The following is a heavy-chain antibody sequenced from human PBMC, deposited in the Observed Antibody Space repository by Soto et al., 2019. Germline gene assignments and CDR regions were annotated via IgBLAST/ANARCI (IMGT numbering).Heavy chain of an antibody. CDR2: INPNSGGT. CDR1: GDALAGYY. Sequence: ASVKVSCEACGDALAGYYMHSVRQAPGQGLEWMGWINPNSGGTNYAQKFQGWVTMTRDTSISTAYMELSRLRSDDTAVYYCARGTGTDYYDSSGYYSGLDYWGQGTLVTVSS. CDR3: ARGTGTDYYDSSGYYSGLDY. D-gene: IGHD3-22*01. J-gene: IGHJ4*02. V-gene: IGHV1-2*04.